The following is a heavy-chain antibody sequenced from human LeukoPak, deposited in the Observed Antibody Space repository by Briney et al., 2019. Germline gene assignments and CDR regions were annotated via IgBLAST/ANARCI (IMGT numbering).Heavy chain of an antibody. CDR1: GFTFDSYA. CDR3: AKKRTAIDY. Sequence: GGSLRLSCAASGFTFDSYAMSWVRQAPGRGLEWVSSISGSGVSTYYADSVKGRFTISRDNSKNTLFLQMNSLRAEDTAVYFCAKKRTAIDYWGQGTVVTVSS. J-gene: IGHJ4*02. D-gene: IGHD1-1*01. CDR2: ISGSGVST. V-gene: IGHV3-23*01.